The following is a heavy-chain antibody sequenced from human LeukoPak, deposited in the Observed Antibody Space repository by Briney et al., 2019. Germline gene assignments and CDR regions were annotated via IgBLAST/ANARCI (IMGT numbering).Heavy chain of an antibody. CDR2: ISGSSTTI. V-gene: IGHV3-48*02. D-gene: IGHD1-26*01. CDR3: ARRLGTTMLDY. CDR1: GFTFSTYS. J-gene: IGHJ4*02. Sequence: RGSLRLSCAASGFTFSTYSMNWVRQAPGKGLEWVASISGSSTTIYYADSVKGRFTISRDNVKASLYLQMISLRDEDTAVYYCARRLGTTMLDYWGQGTLVTVS.